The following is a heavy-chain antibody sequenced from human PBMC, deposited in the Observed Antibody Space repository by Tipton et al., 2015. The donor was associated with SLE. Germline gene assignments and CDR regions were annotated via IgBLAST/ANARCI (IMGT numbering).Heavy chain of an antibody. V-gene: IGHV4-39*07. CDR1: GGSISSSSYY. CDR2: IYYSGST. Sequence: TLSLTCTVSGGSISSSSYYWGWVRQPPGKGLEWIGGIYYSGSTYYNPSLKSRVTISVDTSKNQFSLKLSSVTAADTAVYYCARCGYDIRFSDWGQGTLVTVSS. J-gene: IGHJ4*02. CDR3: ARCGYDIRFSD. D-gene: IGHD5-12*01.